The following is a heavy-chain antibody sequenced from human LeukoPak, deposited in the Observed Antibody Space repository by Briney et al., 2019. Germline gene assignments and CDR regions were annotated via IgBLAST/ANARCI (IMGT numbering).Heavy chain of an antibody. V-gene: IGHV4-39*07. CDR2: IYYSGST. CDR3: ARDLVVPAAMPYYYYYYMDV. J-gene: IGHJ6*03. D-gene: IGHD2-2*01. Sequence: SETLSLTCTVSGGSISSSSYYWGWIRQPPGKGLEWIGSIYYSGSTNYNPSLKSRVTISVDTSKNQFSLKLSSVTAADTAVYYCARDLVVPAAMPYYYYYYMDVWGKGTTVTVSS. CDR1: GGSISSSSYY.